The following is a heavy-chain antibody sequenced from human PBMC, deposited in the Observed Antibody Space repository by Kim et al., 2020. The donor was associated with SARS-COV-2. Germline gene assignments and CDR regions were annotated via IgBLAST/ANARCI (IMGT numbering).Heavy chain of an antibody. CDR3: ARGGLRAAFDI. J-gene: IGHJ3*02. D-gene: IGHD3-16*01. Sequence: TMYADAVKGRFTISRDDAKNTLYLQMNSLRAEDTAMYFCARGGLRAAFDIWGPGTMVTVSS. V-gene: IGHV3-74*03. CDR2: T.